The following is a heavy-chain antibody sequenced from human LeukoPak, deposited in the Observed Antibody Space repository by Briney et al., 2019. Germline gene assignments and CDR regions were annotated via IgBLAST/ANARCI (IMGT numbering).Heavy chain of an antibody. CDR3: ARGALYYYDSSGLFDY. D-gene: IGHD3-22*01. V-gene: IGHV1-18*04. J-gene: IGHJ4*02. CDR1: GYTFTGYY. Sequence: ASVKVSCKASGYTFTGYYMHWVRQAPGQGLEWMGWISAYNGNTNYAQKLQGRVTMTTDTSTSTAYMELRSLRSDDTAVYYCARGALYYYDSSGLFDYWGQGTLVTVSS. CDR2: ISAYNGNT.